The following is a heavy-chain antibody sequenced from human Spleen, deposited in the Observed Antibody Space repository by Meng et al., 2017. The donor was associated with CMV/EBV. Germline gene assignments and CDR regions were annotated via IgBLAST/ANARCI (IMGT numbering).Heavy chain of an antibody. CDR3: ARSSSWSYGYYYGMDV. CDR1: GYTFTGYY. V-gene: IGHV1-2*02. CDR2: INPNSGGT. D-gene: IGHD6-13*01. J-gene: IGHJ6*02. Sequence: ASVQVSCKASGYTFTGYYMHWVRQAPGQGLEWMGWINPNSGGTNYAQKFQGRVTMTRDTSISTAYMELSRLRSDDTAVYYCARSSSWSYGYYYGMDVWGQGTTVTVSS.